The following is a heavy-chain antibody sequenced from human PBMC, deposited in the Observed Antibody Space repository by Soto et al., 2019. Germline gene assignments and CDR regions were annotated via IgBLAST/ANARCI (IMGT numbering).Heavy chain of an antibody. Sequence: SETLSLTCAVYGGSFSGYYWSWIRQPPGKGLEWIGEINHSGSTNYNPSLKSRVTISVDTSKNQFSLKLSSVTAADTAVYYCARGLRDTYYDILTGLWAFDIWGQGTMVTVS. CDR3: ARGLRDTYYDILTGLWAFDI. CDR1: GGSFSGYY. D-gene: IGHD3-9*01. J-gene: IGHJ3*02. V-gene: IGHV4-34*01. CDR2: INHSGST.